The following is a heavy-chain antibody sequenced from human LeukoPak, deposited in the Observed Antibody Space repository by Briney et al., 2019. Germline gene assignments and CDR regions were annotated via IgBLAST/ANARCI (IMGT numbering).Heavy chain of an antibody. Sequence: GGSLRLSCAASGFTVSSNYMSWVRQAPGKGLEWVANIRQDGSERYYVDSVKGRLAISRDNAKNSLYLQMNSLRAEDTAVYYCASHGWVTGTTKADYWGQGTLVTVSS. CDR3: ASHGWVTGTTKADY. J-gene: IGHJ4*02. CDR2: IRQDGSER. V-gene: IGHV3-7*03. D-gene: IGHD4-17*01. CDR1: GFTVSSNY.